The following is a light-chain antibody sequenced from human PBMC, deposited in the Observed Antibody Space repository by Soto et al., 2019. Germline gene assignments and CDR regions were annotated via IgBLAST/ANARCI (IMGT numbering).Light chain of an antibody. CDR3: QQYDSYPLT. CDR2: EAS. CDR1: QSINKW. V-gene: IGKV1-5*03. Sequence: DIQMTQSPSTLSASEGDRVTITCRASQSINKWLAWYQQRPGKAPKLLIYEASTLESGVPSRFSGSASGTEFTLTISSLQPDDLGTYYCQQYDSYPLTFGGGTKVEIK. J-gene: IGKJ4*01.